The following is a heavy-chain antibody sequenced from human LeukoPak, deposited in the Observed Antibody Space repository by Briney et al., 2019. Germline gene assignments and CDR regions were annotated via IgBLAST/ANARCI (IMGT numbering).Heavy chain of an antibody. CDR1: GYSFTTYW. Sequence: EESLKISCKGSGYSFTTYWIAWVRQMPGKGLEWMGIIYPGDSDTRYSPSFQGQVTISADKSISTAYLQWSSLKASDTAMYYCARLQQLVLPDYWGQGTLVTVSS. D-gene: IGHD6-13*01. J-gene: IGHJ4*02. CDR2: IYPGDSDT. CDR3: ARLQQLVLPDY. V-gene: IGHV5-51*01.